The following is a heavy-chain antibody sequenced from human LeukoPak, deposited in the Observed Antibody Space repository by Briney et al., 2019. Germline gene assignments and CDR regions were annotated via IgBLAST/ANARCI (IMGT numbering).Heavy chain of an antibody. CDR2: ISGSGGST. D-gene: IGHD2-21*02. CDR1: GFTFSSYA. V-gene: IGHV3-23*01. Sequence: GGSLRLSCAASGFTFSSYAMSWVRQARGKGREWVSAISGSGGSTYYADSVKGRFTISRDNSKNTLYLQINSLRAEDTAVYYCAKEVAVVTAILYFDYWGQGTLVTVSS. J-gene: IGHJ4*02. CDR3: AKEVAVVTAILYFDY.